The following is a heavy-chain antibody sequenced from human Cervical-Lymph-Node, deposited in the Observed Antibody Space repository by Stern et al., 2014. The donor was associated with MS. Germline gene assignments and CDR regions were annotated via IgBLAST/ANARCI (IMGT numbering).Heavy chain of an antibody. CDR1: GFSLSNARMG. D-gene: IGHD3-22*01. J-gene: IGHJ4*02. CDR2: IFSNDEK. CDR3: ARIMGKIDDSSGYYAYYFDY. V-gene: IGHV2-26*01. Sequence: QITLKESGPVLVKPTETLTLTCTVSGFSLSNARMGVSWIRQPPGKALEWLAQIFSNDEKSYSTSLKSRLTISKDTSKSQVVLTMTNMDPVDTATYYCARIMGKIDDSSGYYAYYFDYWGQGTLVTVSS.